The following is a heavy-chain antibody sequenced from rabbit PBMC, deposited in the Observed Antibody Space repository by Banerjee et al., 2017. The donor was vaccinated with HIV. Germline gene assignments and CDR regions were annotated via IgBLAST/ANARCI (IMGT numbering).Heavy chain of an antibody. J-gene: IGHJ4*01. Sequence: EESGGGLVQPEGSLTLTCTASGFSFSSSYWICWVRQAPGKGLEWIACIYITSSHTSYASWAKGRFTISKTSSTTVTLQMTSLTAADTATYFCARDLYGNNLWGQGTLVTVS. D-gene: IGHD2-1*01. CDR3: ARDLYGNNL. CDR1: GFSFSSSYW. CDR2: IYITSSHT. V-gene: IGHV1S45*01.